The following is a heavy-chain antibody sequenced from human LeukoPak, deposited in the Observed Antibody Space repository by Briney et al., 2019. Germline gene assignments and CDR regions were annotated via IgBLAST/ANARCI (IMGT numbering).Heavy chain of an antibody. J-gene: IGHJ4*02. D-gene: IGHD5-12*01. CDR1: GFTVTHYA. V-gene: IGHV3-64*04. Sequence: GGCLRLSCSASGFTVTHYAMHWVRQAPGEGLGCVSAVDANGRTTYYAHYMKGRFTISRDNSKNTLFLQMNSLRVEDTALYYCARDRLYTGYDPVLDIWGQGTPVTVSS. CDR2: VDANGRTT. CDR3: ARDRLYTGYDPVLDI.